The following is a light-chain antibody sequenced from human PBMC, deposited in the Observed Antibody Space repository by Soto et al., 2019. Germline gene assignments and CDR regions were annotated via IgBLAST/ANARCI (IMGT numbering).Light chain of an antibody. V-gene: IGKV1-39*01. Sequence: EIQITPSPSSLPASVGDIVTITCRASQSISTYLNWFQQKPGKAPKLLIYAASTLQSGVPSRFSGSGSGTDFTLTISSLQAEDFATYYCQQSSSTPRTFGQGTKVDIK. J-gene: IGKJ1*01. CDR3: QQSSSTPRT. CDR1: QSISTY. CDR2: AAS.